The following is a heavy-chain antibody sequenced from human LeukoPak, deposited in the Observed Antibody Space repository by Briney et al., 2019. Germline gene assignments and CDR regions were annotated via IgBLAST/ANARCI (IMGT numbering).Heavy chain of an antibody. CDR3: ARDICSGGSCYSEGEKWFDP. D-gene: IGHD2-15*01. CDR1: EFSVGSNY. V-gene: IGHV3-48*04. J-gene: IGHJ5*02. CDR2: ISTSGSII. Sequence: GGSLRLSCAASEFSVGSNYMTWVRQAPGKGLEWVSHISTSGSIIHYADSVEGRFTISRDNAKNSLYLQMDSLRAEDTAVYYCARDICSGGSCYSEGEKWFDPWGQGTLVTVSS.